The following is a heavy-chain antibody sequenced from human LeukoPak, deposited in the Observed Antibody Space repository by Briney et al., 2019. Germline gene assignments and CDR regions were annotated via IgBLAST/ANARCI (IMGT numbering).Heavy chain of an antibody. V-gene: IGHV4-34*01. Sequence: SETLSLTCAVYGGSFSGYYWSWIRQPPGKGLEWIGEINHSGSTNYNPSLKSRVTISVDTSKNQFSLKLSSVTAADTAVYYCARALWFGEYAFDYWGQGTLVTVSS. CDR2: INHSGST. J-gene: IGHJ4*02. CDR1: GGSFSGYY. D-gene: IGHD3-10*01. CDR3: ARALWFGEYAFDY.